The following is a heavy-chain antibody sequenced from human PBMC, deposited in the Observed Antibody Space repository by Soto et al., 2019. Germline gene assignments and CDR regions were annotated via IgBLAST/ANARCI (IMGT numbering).Heavy chain of an antibody. CDR1: GGSISSYY. CDR3: ARRRADGYNLNWFDP. J-gene: IGHJ5*02. D-gene: IGHD5-12*01. CDR2: IYYSGST. Sequence: PSETLSLTCTVSGGSISSYYWSWIRQPPGKGLEWIGYIYYSGSTNYNPSLKSRVTISVDTSKNQFSLKLSSVTAADTAVYYCARRRADGYNLNWFDPWGQGTLVTVS. V-gene: IGHV4-59*08.